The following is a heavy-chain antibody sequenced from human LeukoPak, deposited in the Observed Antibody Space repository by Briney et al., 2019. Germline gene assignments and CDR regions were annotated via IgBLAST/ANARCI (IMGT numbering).Heavy chain of an antibody. CDR3: AIGHSPGASCAGDCYYSY. D-gene: IGHD2-21*02. CDR2: ITAGGDNT. J-gene: IGHJ4*02. CDR1: GFTFNSYA. V-gene: IGHV3-23*01. Sequence: GGSLRLSCAASGFTFNSYAMTWVRQAPGKGLEWVSGITAGGDNTFYADSVKGRLTISRDNSKNTLYLQTDRLRVEDTAVYYCAIGHSPGASCAGDCYYSYWGQGTLVTVSS.